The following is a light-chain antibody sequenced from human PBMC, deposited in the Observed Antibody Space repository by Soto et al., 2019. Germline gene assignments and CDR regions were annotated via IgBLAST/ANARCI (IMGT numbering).Light chain of an antibody. V-gene: IGKV3-15*01. CDR1: XGIGDT. Sequence: EVVMRQSPATLSVSPGXXATXSCSAXXGIGDTLAWYQHKXXXXXXXLIXDTSNRATGVPTRFSGSRSGAEFTVTINSLQSDDFAVYYCQRYNNWPLSFGGGTKVDIK. CDR3: QRYNNWPLS. J-gene: IGKJ4*01. CDR2: DTS.